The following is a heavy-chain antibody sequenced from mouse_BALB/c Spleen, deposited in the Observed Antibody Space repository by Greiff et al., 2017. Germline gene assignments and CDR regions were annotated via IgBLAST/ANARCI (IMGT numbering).Heavy chain of an antibody. CDR2: ISSGGST. Sequence: EVMLVESGGGLVKPGGSLKLSCAASGFTFSSYAMSWVRQTPEKRLEWVASISSGGSTYYPDSVKGRFTISRDNARNILYLQMSSLRSEDTAMYYEAGGAGDGYPFAYWGQGTLVTVSA. D-gene: IGHD2-3*01. V-gene: IGHV5-6-5*01. CDR3: AGGAGDGYPFAY. CDR1: GFTFSSYA. J-gene: IGHJ3*01.